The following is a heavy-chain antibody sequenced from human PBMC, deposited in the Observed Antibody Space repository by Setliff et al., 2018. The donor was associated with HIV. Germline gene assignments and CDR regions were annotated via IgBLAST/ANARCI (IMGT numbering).Heavy chain of an antibody. Sequence: SETLSLTCTVSGGSMSSYYWSWIRQPPGKGLEWIGTIYYTGSTDYNPSLMSRVTISLDTPKNQFSLKLNSVIAADTAVYYCARNRVPSSLWGQGTLVTVSS. V-gene: IGHV4-59*01. J-gene: IGHJ4*02. CDR1: GGSMSSYY. CDR3: ARNRVPSSL. CDR2: IYYTGST. D-gene: IGHD3-10*01.